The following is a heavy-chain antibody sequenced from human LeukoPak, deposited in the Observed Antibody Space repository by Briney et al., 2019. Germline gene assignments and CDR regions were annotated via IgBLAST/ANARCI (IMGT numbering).Heavy chain of an antibody. CDR3: VRDGDDWNDFDH. J-gene: IGHJ4*02. CDR1: GFSFSTSW. CDR2: IRRDGGEI. Sequence: GGSLRLSCAASGFSFSTSWMTWVRQAPGKGLEWVANIRRDGGEIYYMDSVKGRFAISRDNAKNSLYLQMNSLRVEDTADYYCVRDGDDWNDFDHWGQGTLVTVSS. D-gene: IGHD1-1*01. V-gene: IGHV3-7*01.